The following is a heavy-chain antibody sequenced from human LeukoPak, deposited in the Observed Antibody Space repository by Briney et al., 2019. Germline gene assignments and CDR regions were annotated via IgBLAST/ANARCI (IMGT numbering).Heavy chain of an antibody. Sequence: TSETLSLTCTVSGGSISRYYWTWIRQPPGKGLEWIGYIYYSGSTNYNPSLKSRVTISVDTSKNQFSLKLSSVTAADTAVYYCARLPHYYGSGMFAYWGQGTLVTVSS. D-gene: IGHD3-10*01. V-gene: IGHV4-59*12. J-gene: IGHJ4*02. CDR3: ARLPHYYGSGMFAY. CDR2: IYYSGST. CDR1: GGSISRYY.